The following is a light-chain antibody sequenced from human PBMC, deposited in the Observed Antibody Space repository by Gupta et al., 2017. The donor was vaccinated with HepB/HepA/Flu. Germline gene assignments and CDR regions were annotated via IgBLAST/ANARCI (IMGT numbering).Light chain of an antibody. Sequence: IQMTQSRAYRSASLVDRVAITGRASQTISRYLNWYQPKPGKATTLMIYAAARVQSRVPSRFSGSGFWTDFTLTISRLQPEDFATYYCQDRDSTPRSFGQGTKVEVK. V-gene: IGKV1-39*01. CDR1: QTISRY. CDR3: QDRDSTPRS. J-gene: IGKJ1*01. CDR2: AAA.